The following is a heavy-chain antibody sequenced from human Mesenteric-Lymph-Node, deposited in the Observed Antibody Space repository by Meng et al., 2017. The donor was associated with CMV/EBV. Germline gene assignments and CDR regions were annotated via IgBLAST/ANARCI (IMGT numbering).Heavy chain of an antibody. J-gene: IGHJ4*02. D-gene: IGHD2-8*01. Sequence: LPTSAVGVGWIRQPPGKALEWLALIFWDDDDRYSPSLRSRLTITKDTSKNQVVLTMTNMDPVDTATYYCAHTDYCTNGVCYMTDFDYWGQGTLVTVSS. CDR2: IFWDDDD. CDR3: AHTDYCTNGVCYMTDFDY. V-gene: IGHV2-5*02. CDR1: LPTSAVG.